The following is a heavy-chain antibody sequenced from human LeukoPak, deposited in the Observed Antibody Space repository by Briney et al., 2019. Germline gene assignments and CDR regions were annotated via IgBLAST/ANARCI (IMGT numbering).Heavy chain of an antibody. V-gene: IGHV3-7*03. J-gene: IGHJ4*02. D-gene: IGHD6-25*01. CDR3: AKALSYSITAATDY. CDR2: INKDGSKK. Sequence: GGSLRLSCASSGFTFSKDWMTWVRQAQGKGLEWVANINKDGSKKNYVDSVKGRFTISRDNSKNSLFLQMNSLRAEDTALYYCAKALSYSITAATDYWGQGTLVTVSS. CDR1: GFTFSKDW.